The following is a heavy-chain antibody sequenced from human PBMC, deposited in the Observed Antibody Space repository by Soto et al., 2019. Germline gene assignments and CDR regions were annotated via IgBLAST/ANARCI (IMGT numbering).Heavy chain of an antibody. D-gene: IGHD3-9*01. CDR2: IIPIFGTA. CDR1: GGTFSSYA. V-gene: IGHV1-69*06. J-gene: IGHJ6*02. CDR3: ASGYFLTTNYYYGMDV. Sequence: QVQLVQSGAEVKKPGSSVKVSCKASGGTFSSYAISWVRQAPGQGPEWMGGIIPIFGTANYVQKFQGRVTITADKSTSTAYMELSSLRSEDTAVYYCASGYFLTTNYYYGMDVWGQGTTVTVSS.